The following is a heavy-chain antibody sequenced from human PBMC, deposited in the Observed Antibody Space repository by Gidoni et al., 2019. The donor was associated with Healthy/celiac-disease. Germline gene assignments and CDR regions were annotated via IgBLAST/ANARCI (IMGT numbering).Heavy chain of an antibody. Sequence: EVQLVESGGGLVQPGRSLRLSCAASGFTFADYAMHWVRQAPGKGLEWVSGSSWNSGSIGYADSVKGRFTISRDNAKNSLYLQMNSLRAEDTALYYCAKAPNYDFWSGYYYFDYWGQGTLVTVSS. CDR2: SSWNSGSI. D-gene: IGHD3-3*01. V-gene: IGHV3-9*01. J-gene: IGHJ4*02. CDR3: AKAPNYDFWSGYYYFDY. CDR1: GFTFADYA.